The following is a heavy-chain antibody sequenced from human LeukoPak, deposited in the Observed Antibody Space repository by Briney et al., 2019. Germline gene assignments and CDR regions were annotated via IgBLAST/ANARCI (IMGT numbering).Heavy chain of an antibody. J-gene: IGHJ4*02. CDR1: GGSISGYY. CDR2: IYHNGGT. D-gene: IGHD6-19*01. Sequence: NLSETLSLTCTVSGGSISGYYWSWIRQPPGKGLEWIGYIYHNGGTNYNPSLQSRLTRSVDTSKNQFSLKLSSVTAADTAVYYCARHLRAVAGGRYFDYWGQGTEVPVSS. CDR3: ARHLRAVAGGRYFDY. V-gene: IGHV4-59*08.